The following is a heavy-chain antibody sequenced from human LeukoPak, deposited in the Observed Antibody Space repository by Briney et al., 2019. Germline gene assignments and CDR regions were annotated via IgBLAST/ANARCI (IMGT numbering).Heavy chain of an antibody. CDR2: ISYDGSIT. Sequence: GGSLRLSCAASEFSFNNFAMYWVRQAPGKGLEWLAVISYDGSITYYADSVKGRFTISRDNSNNTLHLQMNSLRAEDTALYYCAREDNPLWFDPWGQGTLVIVSS. V-gene: IGHV3-30-3*01. CDR3: AREDNPLWFDP. D-gene: IGHD5-24*01. CDR1: EFSFNNFA. J-gene: IGHJ5*02.